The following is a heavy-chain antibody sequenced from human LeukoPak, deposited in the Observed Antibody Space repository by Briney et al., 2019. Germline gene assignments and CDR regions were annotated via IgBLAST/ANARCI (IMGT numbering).Heavy chain of an antibody. CDR2: ISGSGGST. D-gene: IGHD1-26*01. V-gene: IGHV3-23*01. CDR3: AKVTSGSYYY. CDR1: GFTFSNSA. J-gene: IGHJ4*02. Sequence: PGGSLRLSCAASGFTFSNSAMSWVPQAPGKGLEWVSAISGSGGSTYYADSVKGRFTISRDNSKNTLYLQMNSLRAEDTAVYYRAKVTSGSYYYWGQGTLVTVSS.